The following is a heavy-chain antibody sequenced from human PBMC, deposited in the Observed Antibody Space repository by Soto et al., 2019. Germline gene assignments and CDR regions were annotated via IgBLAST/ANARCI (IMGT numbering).Heavy chain of an antibody. V-gene: IGHV4-34*01. CDR1: GGSFSGYY. Sequence: KPSETLSLTCAVYGGSFSGYYWSWIRQPPGKGLEWIGEINHSGSTNYNPSLKSRVTISVDTSKNQFSLKLSSVTAADTAVYYCARAVVVIAPYFDLWGRGTLVTVSS. J-gene: IGHJ2*01. CDR2: INHSGST. CDR3: ARAVVVIAPYFDL. D-gene: IGHD2-21*01.